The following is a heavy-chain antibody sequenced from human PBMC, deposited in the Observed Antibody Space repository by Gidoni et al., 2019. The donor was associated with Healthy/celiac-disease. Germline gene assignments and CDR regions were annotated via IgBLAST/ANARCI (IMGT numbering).Heavy chain of an antibody. D-gene: IGHD4-17*01. J-gene: IGHJ4*02. CDR1: GFTFSSYG. CDR3: AKDRGDLRTKAFDY. Sequence: QVQLVESGGGVVQPGRSLRLSCAASGFTFSSYGMHWVRQAPGKGLEWVAVISYDGSNKYYADSVKGRFTISRDNSKNTLYLQMNSLRAEDTAVYYCAKDRGDLRTKAFDYWGQGTLVTVSS. CDR2: ISYDGSNK. V-gene: IGHV3-30*18.